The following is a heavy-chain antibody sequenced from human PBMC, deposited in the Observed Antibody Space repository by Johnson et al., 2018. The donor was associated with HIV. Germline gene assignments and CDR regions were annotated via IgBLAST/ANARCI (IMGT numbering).Heavy chain of an antibody. CDR2: VSYDGSKK. CDR1: GFTFSSYG. CDR3: ARERARQELGLDGAFDI. Sequence: QVQLVESGGGLVQPGGSLRLSCAASGFTFSSYGMHWVRQAPGKGLEWVAIVSYDGSKKYYPDSVKGRFTISRDNSKNTLYLQMDSLRAEDTAVYYCARERARQELGLDGAFDIWGQGTMVTVSS. D-gene: IGHD6-13*01. J-gene: IGHJ3*02. V-gene: IGHV3-30*03.